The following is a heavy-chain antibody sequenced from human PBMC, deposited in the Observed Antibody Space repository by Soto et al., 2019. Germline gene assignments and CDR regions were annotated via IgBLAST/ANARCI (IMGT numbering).Heavy chain of an antibody. J-gene: IGHJ3*02. CDR2: IIPIFGTA. CDR1: GGTFSSYA. D-gene: IGHD6-13*01. Sequence: QVPLVQSGAEVKKPGSSVKVSCKASGGTFSSYAISWVRQAPGQGLEWMGGIIPIFGTANYAQKFQGRVTITADESTSTAYMELSSLRSEDTAVYYCARDRRRAAAGRGGFDAFDIWGEGKMVTVSS. CDR3: ARDRRRAAAGRGGFDAFDI. V-gene: IGHV1-69*01.